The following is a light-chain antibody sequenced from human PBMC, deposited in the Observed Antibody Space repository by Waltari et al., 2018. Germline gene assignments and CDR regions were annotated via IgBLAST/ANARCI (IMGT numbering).Light chain of an antibody. CDR3: HHRSSWPYT. V-gene: IGKV3-11*01. J-gene: IGKJ2*01. CDR1: QSVNHY. CDR2: DAS. Sequence: EIVLTQSPATLSLSPGERATLSCRASQSVNHYLAWYQQKPGQAPRLLIYDASNRATATPARFSGSGSGTDFNLTISSLEPEDFAVYYCHHRSSWPYTFGQGTKLGIK.